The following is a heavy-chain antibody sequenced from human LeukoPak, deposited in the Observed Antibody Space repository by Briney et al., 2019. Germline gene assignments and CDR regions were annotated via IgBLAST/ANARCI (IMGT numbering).Heavy chain of an antibody. D-gene: IGHD1-26*01. CDR3: ARWEMRYFDY. Sequence: SETLSLTCTISGYSIYSGYYWGWIRQPPGKGLEWIGNIYHSGSTYYNPSLKSRVTISVDTAKNQFSLKLSSVTAADTAVYYCARWEMRYFDYWGQGTLVTVSS. J-gene: IGHJ4*02. V-gene: IGHV4-38-2*02. CDR1: GYSIYSGYY. CDR2: IYHSGST.